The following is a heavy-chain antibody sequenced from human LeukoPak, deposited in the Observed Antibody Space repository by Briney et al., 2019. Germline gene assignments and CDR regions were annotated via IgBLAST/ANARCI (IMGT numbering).Heavy chain of an antibody. CDR3: ATEQEGRRAAFDY. CDR1: GFTFNTYG. CDR2: IWYDGNEK. V-gene: IGHV3-30*02. J-gene: IGHJ4*02. Sequence: GGSLRLSCAASGFTFNTYGMHWVRQAPGKGLEWVSFIWYDGNEKYYADSAQGRFTIPRDNSKNTLYLQMNSLRAEDTAIYYCATEQEGRRAAFDYWGQGALVTVSS. D-gene: IGHD1/OR15-1a*01.